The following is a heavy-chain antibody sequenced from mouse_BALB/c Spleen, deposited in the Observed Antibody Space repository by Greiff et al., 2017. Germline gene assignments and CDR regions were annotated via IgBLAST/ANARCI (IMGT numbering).Heavy chain of an antibody. V-gene: IGHV1S81*02. D-gene: IGHD2-4*01. CDR2: INPSNGGT. CDR1: GYTFTSYY. Sequence: QVQLQQPGAELVKPGASVKLSCKASGYTFTSYYMYWVKQRPGQGLEWIGGINPSNGGTNFNEKFKSKATLTVDKSSSTAYMQLSSLTSEDSAVYYCTRSYDYDGYYFDYWGQGTTLTVSS. J-gene: IGHJ2*01. CDR3: TRSYDYDGYYFDY.